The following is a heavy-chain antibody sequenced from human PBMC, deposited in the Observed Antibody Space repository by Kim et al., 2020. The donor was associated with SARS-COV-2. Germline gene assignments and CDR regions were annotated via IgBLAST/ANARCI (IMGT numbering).Heavy chain of an antibody. V-gene: IGHV4-59*08. CDR3: ARHARVTMIVVVTPGAFDI. J-gene: IGHJ3*02. Sequence: SRVTLSVDTPKNQFSLKLSSVTAADTAVYYCARHARVTMIVVVTPGAFDIWGQGTMVTVSS. D-gene: IGHD3-22*01.